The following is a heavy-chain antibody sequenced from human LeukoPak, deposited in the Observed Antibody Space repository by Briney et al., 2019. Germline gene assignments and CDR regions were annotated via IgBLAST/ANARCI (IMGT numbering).Heavy chain of an antibody. V-gene: IGHV1-69*13. CDR3: ARGGVYCSSTSCEGDFDY. CDR2: IIPIFGTA. D-gene: IGHD2-2*01. Sequence: GASVKVSCKASGGTFSSYAISWVRQAPGQGREWMGGIIPIFGTANYAQKFQGRVTITADESTSTAYMELSSLRSEDTAVYYCARGGVYCSSTSCEGDFDYWGQGTLVTVSS. J-gene: IGHJ4*02. CDR1: GGTFSSYA.